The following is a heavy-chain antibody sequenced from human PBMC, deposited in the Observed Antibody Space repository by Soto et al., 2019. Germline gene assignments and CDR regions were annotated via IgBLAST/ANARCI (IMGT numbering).Heavy chain of an antibody. CDR2: INAGNGNT. CDR3: ARVSGLVPPEY. CDR1: GYTFTSYA. V-gene: IGHV1-3*05. Sequence: QVQLVQSGAEEKKPGASVKVSCKASGYTFTSYAMHWVRQAPGQRLEWMGWINAGNGNTKYSQRFQGRVTITRDTSASTAYMELSSLRSEDTAVYYCARVSGLVPPEYWGQGTLVTVSS. J-gene: IGHJ4*02. D-gene: IGHD6-19*01.